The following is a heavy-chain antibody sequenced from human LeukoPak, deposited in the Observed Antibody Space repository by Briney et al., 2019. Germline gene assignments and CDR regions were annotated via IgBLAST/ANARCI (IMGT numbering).Heavy chain of an antibody. V-gene: IGHV4-4*07. J-gene: IGHJ6*03. D-gene: IGHD5-12*01. CDR3: ARVRVATDGDYYYYYMDV. Sequence: SETLSLTCTVSGGSISSYYWSWIRQPAGKGLEWIGRIYTSGSTNYNPSLKSRVTMSVDTSKNQFSLKLSSVTAADTAVYYCARVRVATDGDYYYYYMDVLGKGTTVTVSS. CDR1: GGSISSYY. CDR2: IYTSGST.